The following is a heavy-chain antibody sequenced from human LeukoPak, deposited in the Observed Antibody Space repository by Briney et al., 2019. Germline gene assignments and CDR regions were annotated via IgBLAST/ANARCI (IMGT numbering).Heavy chain of an antibody. CDR1: GGTFSSYA. CDR2: IIPILGIA. D-gene: IGHD2-2*02. CDR3: ASYCSSTSRHSP. J-gene: IGHJ5*02. V-gene: IGHV1-69*04. Sequence: SVKVSCKASGGTFSSYAISWVRQAPGQGLEWMGRIIPILGIANYAQKFQGRVTITADKSTSTAYMELSSLRSEDTAVYYCASYCSSTSRHSPWGQGTLVTVSS.